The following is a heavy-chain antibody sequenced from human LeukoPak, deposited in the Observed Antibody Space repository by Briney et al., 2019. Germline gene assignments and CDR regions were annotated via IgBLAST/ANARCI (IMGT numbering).Heavy chain of an antibody. CDR2: ISSSGSTI. CDR3: ARDDSIMDTAMAAYYYYYGMDV. D-gene: IGHD5-18*01. CDR1: GFTFSSCE. V-gene: IGHV3-48*03. J-gene: IGHJ6*04. Sequence: GSLRLSCAASGFTFSSCEMNWVRQAPGKGLEWVSYISSSGSTIYYADSVKGRFTISRDNAKNSLYLQMNSLRAEDTAVYYCARDDSIMDTAMAAYYYYYGMDVWGKGTTVTVSS.